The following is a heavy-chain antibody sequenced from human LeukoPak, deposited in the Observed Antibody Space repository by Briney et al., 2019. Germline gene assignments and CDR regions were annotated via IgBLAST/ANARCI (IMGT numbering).Heavy chain of an antibody. D-gene: IGHD3-10*01. CDR3: AKGGPLLVWFGEFGDY. CDR2: ISYDGSNK. J-gene: IGHJ4*02. V-gene: IGHV3-30*04. Sequence: GGSLRLSCAASGFTFSSYAMHWVRQAPGKGLEWVAVISYDGSNKYYADSVKGRFTISRDNSKNTLYLQMNNLRAEDTAVYYCAKGGPLLVWFGEFGDYWGQGTLVTVSS. CDR1: GFTFSSYA.